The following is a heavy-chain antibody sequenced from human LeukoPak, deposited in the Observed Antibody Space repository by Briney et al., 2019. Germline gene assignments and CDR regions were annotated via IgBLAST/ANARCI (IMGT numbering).Heavy chain of an antibody. CDR2: IYHSGST. V-gene: IGHV4-38-2*01. Sequence: SETLSLXCAVSGYSISSGYYWGWIPQPPGKGLEWIGSIYHSGSTYYNPSLKSRVTISVDTSKNQFSLKLSSVTAADTAVYYCARQGGIVVVPAALNWFDPWGQGTLVTVSS. J-gene: IGHJ5*02. D-gene: IGHD2-2*01. CDR1: GYSISSGYY. CDR3: ARQGGIVVVPAALNWFDP.